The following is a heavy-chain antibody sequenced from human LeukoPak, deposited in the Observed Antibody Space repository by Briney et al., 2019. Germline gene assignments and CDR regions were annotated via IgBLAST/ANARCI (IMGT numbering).Heavy chain of an antibody. CDR1: GYTFTGYY. CDR2: INPNSGGT. Sequence: ASVKVSCKASGYTFTGYYMHWVRHAPGQGLEWMGWINPNSGGTNYAQKFQGRVTMTRDTSISTAYMELSRLRSDDTAVYYCARGLPAYYYDSSGYLLFDYWGQGTLVTVSS. D-gene: IGHD3-22*01. CDR3: ARGLPAYYYDSSGYLLFDY. V-gene: IGHV1-2*02. J-gene: IGHJ4*02.